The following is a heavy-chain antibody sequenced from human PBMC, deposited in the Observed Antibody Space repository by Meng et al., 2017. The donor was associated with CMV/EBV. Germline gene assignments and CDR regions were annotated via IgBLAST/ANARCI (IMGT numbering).Heavy chain of an antibody. Sequence: ASVKVSCKASGYTFTGYYMHWVRQAPGQGLEWMGWINPNSGGTNYAQKFQGRATMTRDTSISTAYMELSRLRSDDTAVYYCAIEKGVAGKDYYYGMDVWGQGTTVTVSS. CDR2: INPNSGGT. D-gene: IGHD6-19*01. CDR3: AIEKGVAGKDYYYGMDV. V-gene: IGHV1-2*02. CDR1: GYTFTGYY. J-gene: IGHJ6*02.